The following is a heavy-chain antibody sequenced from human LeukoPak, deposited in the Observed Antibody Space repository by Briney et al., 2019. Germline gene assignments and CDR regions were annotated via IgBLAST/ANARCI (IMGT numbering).Heavy chain of an antibody. CDR3: AIPSSWHHGGLDY. D-gene: IGHD6-13*01. V-gene: IGHV1-8*01. Sequence: ASVKVSCKASGYTFTSYDINWVRQATGQGLEWMGWMNPNSGNTGYAQNFQGRVTMTRNTSISTAYMELSSLRSEDTAVYYCAIPSSWHHGGLDYWGQGTLVTVSS. CDR1: GYTFTSYD. CDR2: MNPNSGNT. J-gene: IGHJ4*02.